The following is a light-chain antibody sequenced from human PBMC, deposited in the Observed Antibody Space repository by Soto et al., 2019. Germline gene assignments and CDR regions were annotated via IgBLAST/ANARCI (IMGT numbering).Light chain of an antibody. CDR1: QDINNY. CDR2: DSS. V-gene: IGKV1-33*01. Sequence: DIQMTQSPSSLSASVGDRVTIICQASQDINNYLNWYQQKPGKAPKLLIYDSSNLEIGVPSRFSGSAYGTRFIFAISSLQPEDIATYYCQQFDNRPFTFGQVTRLEIK. CDR3: QQFDNRPFT. J-gene: IGKJ5*01.